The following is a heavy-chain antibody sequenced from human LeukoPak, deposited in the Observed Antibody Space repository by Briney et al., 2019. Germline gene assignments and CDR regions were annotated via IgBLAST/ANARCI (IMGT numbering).Heavy chain of an antibody. CDR1: GGTFSSYA. V-gene: IGHV1-69*04. CDR3: ARWYQQWLPHGWFDP. D-gene: IGHD6-19*01. J-gene: IGHJ5*02. Sequence: SVKVSCKASGGTFSSYAISWVRQAPGQGLEWMGRIIPILGIANYAQKFQGRVTITADKSTSTAYMELSSLRSEDTAVYYCARWYQQWLPHGWFDPWGQGTLVTVSS. CDR2: IIPILGIA.